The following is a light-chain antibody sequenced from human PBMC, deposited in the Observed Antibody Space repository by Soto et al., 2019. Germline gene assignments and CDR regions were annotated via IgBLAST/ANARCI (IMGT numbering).Light chain of an antibody. Sequence: QSVLTQPPSASGSPGQSVTISCTGTSSDVGGYNFVSWYQQHPGKAPKVMMYEISKRPSGVPDRFSGSKSGNTASLTVSGLQAEDEADYYCSSYAGSNSWVFGGGTKVTVL. J-gene: IGLJ3*02. CDR1: SSDVGGYNF. CDR3: SSYAGSNSWV. V-gene: IGLV2-8*01. CDR2: EIS.